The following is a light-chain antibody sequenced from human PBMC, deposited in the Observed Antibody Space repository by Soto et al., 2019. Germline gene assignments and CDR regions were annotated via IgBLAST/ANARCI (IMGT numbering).Light chain of an antibody. CDR2: DVS. CDR3: QQYDTYYT. Sequence: DIQMAQSPSSLSASVGDRVTITCRASQSVSNWLAWYQQKPGKAPXXLIYDVSRLETGVPSRFSGSGSGTEFTLTINSMQPEDFATYFCQQYDTYYTFGQGTKVDIK. CDR1: QSVSNW. J-gene: IGKJ2*01. V-gene: IGKV1-5*01.